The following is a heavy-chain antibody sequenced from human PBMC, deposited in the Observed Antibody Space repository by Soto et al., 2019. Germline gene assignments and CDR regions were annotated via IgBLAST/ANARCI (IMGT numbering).Heavy chain of an antibody. Sequence: EVQLLESGGGLVQPGGSLRLSCAASGFTFSSYAMCWVRQAPGKGLEWISAVSGSGGSTYYADSVKGRFTISRDNSKDTLYLQMNNLRAEDTAVYYCAKPPDYNWNDYWGQGTLVTVSS. V-gene: IGHV3-23*01. CDR1: GFTFSSYA. D-gene: IGHD1-20*01. CDR2: VSGSGGST. J-gene: IGHJ4*02. CDR3: AKPPDYNWNDY.